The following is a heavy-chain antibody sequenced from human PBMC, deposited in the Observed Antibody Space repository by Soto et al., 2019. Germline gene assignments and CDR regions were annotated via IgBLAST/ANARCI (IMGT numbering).Heavy chain of an antibody. J-gene: IGHJ4*02. V-gene: IGHV2-5*02. CDR1: GFSLTTTGAG. Sequence: QITLKESGLTLVKPTQTLTLTCTFSGFSLTTTGAGVGWIRQPPGKALEWLALIYWDDDKRYSPSLKSRLTITNDTSRNQVVLRMTNMDPVETATYYCALFRGGPNYVDSWGQGTLVTVSS. CDR3: ALFRGGPNYVDS. D-gene: IGHD2-15*01. CDR2: IYWDDDK.